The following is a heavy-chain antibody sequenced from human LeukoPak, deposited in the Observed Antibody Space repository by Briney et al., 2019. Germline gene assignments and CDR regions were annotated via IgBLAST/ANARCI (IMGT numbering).Heavy chain of an antibody. J-gene: IGHJ4*02. CDR3: ARRRGMGSLDY. Sequence: GRSLRLSCAASGFTFSSYGMHWVRQAPGKGLEWVANIKQDGSENYYVGSVKGRFTISRDNAKSSLYLQMNSLRADDTAVYYCARRRGMGSLDYWGQGTLVTVSS. V-gene: IGHV3-7*03. CDR1: GFTFSSYG. CDR2: IKQDGSEN. D-gene: IGHD2-8*01.